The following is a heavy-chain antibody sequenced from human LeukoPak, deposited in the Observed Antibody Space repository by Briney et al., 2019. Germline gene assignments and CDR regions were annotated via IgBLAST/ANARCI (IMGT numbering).Heavy chain of an antibody. CDR1: GGSISSYY. CDR2: IYYSGST. V-gene: IGHV4-59*01. D-gene: IGHD6-13*01. Sequence: KPSETLSLTCTVSGGSISSYYWSWIRQPPGKGLEWIGYIYYSGSTNYNPSLKSRVTISVDTSKNQFSLKLSSVTAADTAVYYCARSRSSSADYYYYYMDVWGKGTTVTVSS. J-gene: IGHJ6*03. CDR3: ARSRSSSADYYYYYMDV.